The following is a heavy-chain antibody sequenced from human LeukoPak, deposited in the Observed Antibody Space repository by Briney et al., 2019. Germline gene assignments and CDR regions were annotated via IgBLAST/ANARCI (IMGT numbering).Heavy chain of an antibody. CDR1: GGSISSSNW. Sequence: SETLSLTCAVSGGSISSSNWWSWVRQPPGKGLEWIGEIYHSGSTNYNPSLKSRVTISVDKSKNQFSLKLSSVTAADTAVYYCARESLVVVPAATNYYYYYMDVWGKGTTVTISS. CDR2: IYHSGST. J-gene: IGHJ6*03. D-gene: IGHD2-2*01. V-gene: IGHV4-4*02. CDR3: ARESLVVVPAATNYYYYYMDV.